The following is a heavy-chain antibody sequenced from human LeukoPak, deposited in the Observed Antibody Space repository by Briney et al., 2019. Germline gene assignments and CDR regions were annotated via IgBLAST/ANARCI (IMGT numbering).Heavy chain of an antibody. V-gene: IGHV1-46*01. D-gene: IGHD6-13*01. CDR2: TNPSGGST. CDR3: AREVAAPGTGLDY. CDR1: GYTFTSYG. Sequence: ASVKVSCKASGYTFTSYGIHWVRQAPGQGLEWMGITNPSGGSTSYEEKFQGRVTMTRDTSTSTVYMELSSLRFEDTAVYYRAREVAAPGTGLDYWGQGTLVTVSS. J-gene: IGHJ4*02.